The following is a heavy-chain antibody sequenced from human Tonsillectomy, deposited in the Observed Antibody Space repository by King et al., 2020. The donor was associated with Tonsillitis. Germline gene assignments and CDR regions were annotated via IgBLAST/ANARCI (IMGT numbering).Heavy chain of an antibody. D-gene: IGHD7-27*01. CDR1: GGSIGSGSYY. CDR2: MSTSGNT. CDR3: ARDRAWGTGDAFEI. Sequence: QLQESGPGLVKPSQILSLTCSVSGGSIGSGSYYWSWIRQPAGKGLEWIGRMSTSGNTNYNPSLKSRITLSLDTSKNHFTLKLSSVTGTDTAVYYCARDRAWGTGDAFEIWGQGTMVTVSS. V-gene: IGHV4-61*02. J-gene: IGHJ3*02.